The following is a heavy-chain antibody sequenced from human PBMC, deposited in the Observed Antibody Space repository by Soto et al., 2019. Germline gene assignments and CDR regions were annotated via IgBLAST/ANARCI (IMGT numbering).Heavy chain of an antibody. J-gene: IGHJ4*02. CDR1: GGSFSGYY. Sequence: QVQLQQWGAGLLKPSETLSLTCAVYGGSFSGYYWSWISQPPGKGLEWIGEINHSGSTNYNPSLKSRVTISVDTSKNQFSLKLSSVTAADTAVYYCARGDSSRAEAGTFFDYWGQGTLVTVSS. D-gene: IGHD6-13*01. CDR3: ARGDSSRAEAGTFFDY. V-gene: IGHV4-34*01. CDR2: INHSGST.